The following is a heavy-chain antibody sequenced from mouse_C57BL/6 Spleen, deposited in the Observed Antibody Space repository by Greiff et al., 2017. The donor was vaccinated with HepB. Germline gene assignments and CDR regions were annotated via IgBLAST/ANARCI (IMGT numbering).Heavy chain of an antibody. J-gene: IGHJ4*01. Sequence: EVKLVESGGDLVKPGGSLKLSCAASGFTFSSYGMSWVRQTPDKRLEWVATISSGGSYTYYPDSVKGRFTISRDNAKNTLYLQMSSLKSEDTAMYYCARQAGSSPYYYAMDYWGQGTSVTVSS. CDR3: ARQAGSSPYYYAMDY. V-gene: IGHV5-6*02. CDR1: GFTFSSYG. CDR2: ISSGGSYT. D-gene: IGHD1-1*01.